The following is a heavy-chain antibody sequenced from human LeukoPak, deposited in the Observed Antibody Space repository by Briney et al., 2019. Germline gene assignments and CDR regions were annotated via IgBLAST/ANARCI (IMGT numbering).Heavy chain of an antibody. V-gene: IGHV4-59*11. D-gene: IGHD6-19*01. J-gene: IGHJ6*03. Sequence: SETLSLTCTVSGGSISSHYWSWIRQPPGKGLEWIGYIYYSGSTNYNPSLKSRVTISVDTSKNQFSLKLSSVTAADTAVYYCARILTIPSGWTDGNYYYYYYMDVWGKGTTVTVSS. CDR2: IYYSGST. CDR3: ARILTIPSGWTDGNYYYYYYMDV. CDR1: GGSISSHY.